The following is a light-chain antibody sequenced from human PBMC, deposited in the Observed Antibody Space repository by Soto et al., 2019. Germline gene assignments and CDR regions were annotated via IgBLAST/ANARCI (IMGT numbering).Light chain of an antibody. Sequence: DIVMTQSPDSLAVSLGERATINCKSSQSVFFSSYTKDFLAWYQQKPGQPPKLLIYWASTREAGVPDRFSGSGSGTDFTLTISSLQAEDVAVYYCQQYCSTQLTVGGGTKVEFK. CDR3: QQYCSTQLT. CDR2: WAS. J-gene: IGKJ4*01. CDR1: QSVFFSSYTKDF. V-gene: IGKV4-1*01.